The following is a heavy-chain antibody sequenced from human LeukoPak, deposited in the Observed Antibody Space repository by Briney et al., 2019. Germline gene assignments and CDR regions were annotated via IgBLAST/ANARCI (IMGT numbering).Heavy chain of an antibody. CDR3: ARLVRARITMVRGVPYYFDY. D-gene: IGHD3-10*01. J-gene: IGHJ4*02. CDR2: INHSGST. CDR1: GGSFSGYY. Sequence: PSETLSLTCAVYGGSFSGYYWSWIRQPPGKGLEWIGEINHSGSTNYNPSLKSRVTISVDTSKNQFSLKLSSVTAADTAVYYCARLVRARITMVRGVPYYFDYWGQGTLVTVSS. V-gene: IGHV4-34*01.